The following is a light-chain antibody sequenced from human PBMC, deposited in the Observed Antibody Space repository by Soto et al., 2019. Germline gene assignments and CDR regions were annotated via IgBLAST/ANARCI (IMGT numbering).Light chain of an antibody. J-gene: IGKJ1*01. V-gene: IGKV4-1*01. Sequence: DIVMTQSPDSLAVSLGERATINCKSSQSVLYSSNNKNYLAWYQQKPGQPPKLLIYWASTRESGVPDRFSGSGSRTDFTLTISSLQAEDVAVYYCKQYFRPWTFGQGTKVEIK. CDR1: QSVLYSSNNKNY. CDR3: KQYFRPWT. CDR2: WAS.